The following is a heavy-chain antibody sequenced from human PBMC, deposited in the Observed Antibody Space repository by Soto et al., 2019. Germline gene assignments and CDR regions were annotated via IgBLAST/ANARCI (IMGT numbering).Heavy chain of an antibody. J-gene: IGHJ4*02. Sequence: HGESLKISCKGSGYSFTSYWIGWVRQMPGKGLEWMGIIYPGDSDTRYSPSFQGQVTISADKSISTAYLQWSSLKASDTAMYYCARQYYYDSSGYWYFDYWGQGTLVTVSS. CDR2: IYPGDSDT. V-gene: IGHV5-51*01. CDR1: GYSFTSYW. D-gene: IGHD3-22*01. CDR3: ARQYYYDSSGYWYFDY.